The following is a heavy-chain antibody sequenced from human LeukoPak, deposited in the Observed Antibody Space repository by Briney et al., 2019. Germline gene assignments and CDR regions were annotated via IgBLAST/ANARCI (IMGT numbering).Heavy chain of an antibody. D-gene: IGHD6-19*01. Sequence: SETLSLTCTVPGGSISRYYWSWIRQPPGKGLEWIGYIYYSGSTNYNPSLKSRVTISVDTSKNQFSLKLSSVTAADTAVYYCARLGNSGWFDYWGQGTLVTVSS. V-gene: IGHV4-59*08. CDR3: ARLGNSGWFDY. J-gene: IGHJ4*02. CDR1: GGSISRYY. CDR2: IYYSGST.